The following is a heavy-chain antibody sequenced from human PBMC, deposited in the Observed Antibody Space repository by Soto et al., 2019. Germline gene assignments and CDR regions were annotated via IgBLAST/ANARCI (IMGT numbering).Heavy chain of an antibody. CDR3: ARDRDDYGSGNYYNRIDF. CDR2: IIPIFGTP. Sequence: VQLVQSGAEVQKPGSSVKVSCKASGGIFSTYAISWLRQAPGQGLEWMGGIIPIFGTPNYAQRFQGRVTISADESTSTAYMELTRLRSEDTAVYYCARDRDDYGSGNYYNRIDFWGQGTLVPVSS. D-gene: IGHD3-10*01. V-gene: IGHV1-69*01. CDR1: GGIFSTYA. J-gene: IGHJ4*02.